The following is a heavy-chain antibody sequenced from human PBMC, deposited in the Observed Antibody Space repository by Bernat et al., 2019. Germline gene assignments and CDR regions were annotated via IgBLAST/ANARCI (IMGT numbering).Heavy chain of an antibody. V-gene: IGHV3-48*03. J-gene: IGHJ3*02. Sequence: EVQLVESGGGLVQPGGSLRLSCAASGFTFSSYEMNWVRQAPGKGLEWVSYISSSGSTIYYDDSVKGRFTISRDNAKNSLYLQMNSLRAEDTAVYYCARVLFYGDYEEAAFDIWGQGTMVTVSS. CDR1: GFTFSSYE. D-gene: IGHD4-17*01. CDR3: ARVLFYGDYEEAAFDI. CDR2: ISSSGSTI.